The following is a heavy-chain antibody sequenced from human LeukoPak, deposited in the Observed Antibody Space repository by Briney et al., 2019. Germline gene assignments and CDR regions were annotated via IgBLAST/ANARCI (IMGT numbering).Heavy chain of an antibody. CDR1: GGTFSSYA. Sequence: SVKVSCKASGGTFSSYAISWVRQAPGQGLEWMGGIIPIFGTANYAQKFQGRVTITADESTSTAYMELSSLRSEDTAVYYCARGEASGSSGLGAFDIWGQGTMVAVSS. D-gene: IGHD3-22*01. CDR3: ARGEASGSSGLGAFDI. J-gene: IGHJ3*02. CDR2: IIPIFGTA. V-gene: IGHV1-69*01.